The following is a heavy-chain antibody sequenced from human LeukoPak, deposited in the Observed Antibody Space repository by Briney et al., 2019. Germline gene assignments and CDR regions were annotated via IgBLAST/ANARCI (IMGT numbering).Heavy chain of an antibody. Sequence: PSETLSLTCTVSGGSISSGSYYWSWIRQPAGKGLEWIGEINHSGSTNYNPSLKSRVTISVDTSKNQFSLKLSSVTAADTAVYYCARGRRYSYGRPAFDYWGQGTLVTVSS. CDR3: ARGRRYSYGRPAFDY. V-gene: IGHV4-61*10. J-gene: IGHJ4*02. CDR1: GGSISSGSYY. CDR2: INHSGST. D-gene: IGHD5-18*01.